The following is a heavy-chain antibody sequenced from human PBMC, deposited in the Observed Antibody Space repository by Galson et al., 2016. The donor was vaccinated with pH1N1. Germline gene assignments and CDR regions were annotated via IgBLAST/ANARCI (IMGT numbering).Heavy chain of an antibody. J-gene: IGHJ3*02. CDR2: IIGSVQ. CDR3: AREGYTSGRAGAFDI. D-gene: IGHD6-19*01. CDR1: GFNFKTYE. Sequence: SLRLSCAASGFNFKTYEMHWVRQAPGKGLEWVSYIIGSVQYFTDSVKGRFRISRDTSKNTMNLQMDSLRVEDTAVYYCAREGYTSGRAGAFDIWGQGTKVTVSS. V-gene: IGHV3-48*03.